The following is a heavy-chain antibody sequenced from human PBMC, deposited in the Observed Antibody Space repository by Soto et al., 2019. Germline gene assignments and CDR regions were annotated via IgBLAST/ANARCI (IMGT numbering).Heavy chain of an antibody. V-gene: IGHV4-34*01. Sequence: QVQLQQWGAGLVRPSETLSLTCAVYGGSFSGYYWTWIRQPPGKGLEWIGDINHSGSTNYNSSLKSRVTISVATSNNQLSLKLRSVTAADTAVYYCAREEVPQWFTRGYYGMDVWGQGTTVTVSS. CDR2: INHSGST. CDR1: GGSFSGYY. CDR3: AREEVPQWFTRGYYGMDV. J-gene: IGHJ6*02. D-gene: IGHD2-2*01.